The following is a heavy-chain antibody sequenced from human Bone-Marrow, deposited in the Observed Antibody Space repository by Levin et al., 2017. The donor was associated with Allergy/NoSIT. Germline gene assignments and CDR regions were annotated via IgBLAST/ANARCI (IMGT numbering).Heavy chain of an antibody. J-gene: IGHJ6*03. Sequence: GESLKISCKGSGYSFTSYCIGWVRQMPGKGLEWMGIIYPGDSDTRYSPSFQGQVNISADKSISTAYLQWSSLKASDTAMYYFARRSDCSSTSCYRGIRDYYYMDVWGKGTTVTVSS. CDR1: GYSFTSYC. D-gene: IGHD2-2*01. CDR3: ARRSDCSSTSCYRGIRDYYYMDV. V-gene: IGHV5-51*01. CDR2: IYPGDSDT.